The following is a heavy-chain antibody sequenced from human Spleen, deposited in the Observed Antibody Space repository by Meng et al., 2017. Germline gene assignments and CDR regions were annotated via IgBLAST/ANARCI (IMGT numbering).Heavy chain of an antibody. CDR2: IHPSGHP. CDR1: GYTYTDYQ. D-gene: IGHD6-19*01. CDR3: VKHSSEWFLDS. Sequence: QVQLVQSGAEVKKPGASPKASCKASGYTYTDYQTDCVRQAPGQGLEWVGWIHPSGHPTYAQKFQRRVTMTIDTSTNTASMELRGMRSDDAALYYSVKHSSEWFLDSWGQGTLVTVSS. J-gene: IGHJ4*02. V-gene: IGHV1-18*01.